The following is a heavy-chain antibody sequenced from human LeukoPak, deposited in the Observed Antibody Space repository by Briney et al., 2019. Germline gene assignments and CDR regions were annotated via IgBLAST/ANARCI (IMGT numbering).Heavy chain of an antibody. CDR1: GFTFSDYW. Sequence: GGSLRLSCAVSGFTFSDYWMHWVRQTPTNGLVRVSRVNSDGSSTNYADSVKGRFIIFGDDAKNTLSLQMNSLRSEDTAVYYCVRGSPKAGTMTTLFDSWGQGTLVTVSS. CDR2: VNSDGSST. J-gene: IGHJ4*02. D-gene: IGHD4-17*01. V-gene: IGHV3-74*01. CDR3: VRGSPKAGTMTTLFDS.